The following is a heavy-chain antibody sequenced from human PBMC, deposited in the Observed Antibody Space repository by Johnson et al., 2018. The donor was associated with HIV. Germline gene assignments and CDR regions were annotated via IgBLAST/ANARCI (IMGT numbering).Heavy chain of an antibody. D-gene: IGHD3-16*01. J-gene: IGHJ3*02. Sequence: VQLVESGGGVVQPGRSLRLSCAASGFTFSSYDMRWVRQATGKGLEWVSLIGTAGDTYYAGSVKGRFTISRENAKNSLYLQMNSTRAGDMTVYDCARDLGESKKEEWASDYDGYGRNYPGQDIRGEVGSFDIWGQGMMVTVSS. V-gene: IGHV3-13*01. CDR3: ARDLGESKKEEWASDYDGYGRNYPGQDIRGEVGSFDI. CDR2: IGTAGDT. CDR1: GFTFSSYD.